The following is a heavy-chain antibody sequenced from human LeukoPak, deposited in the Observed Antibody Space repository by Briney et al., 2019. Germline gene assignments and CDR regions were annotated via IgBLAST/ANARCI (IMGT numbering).Heavy chain of an antibody. CDR1: GYTFTGYY. V-gene: IGHV1-2*02. Sequence: GASVKVSCKASGYTFTGYYMHWVRQAPGQGLEWMGWINPNSGGTNYAQKFQGRVTMTRDTSISTAYMELSRLRSDDTAVYYCARVDHPAGGDYRGVADYWGQGTLVTVSS. D-gene: IGHD4-17*01. CDR2: INPNSGGT. J-gene: IGHJ4*02. CDR3: ARVDHPAGGDYRGVADY.